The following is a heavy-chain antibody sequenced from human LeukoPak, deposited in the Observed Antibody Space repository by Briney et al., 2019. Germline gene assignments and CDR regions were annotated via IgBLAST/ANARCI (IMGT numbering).Heavy chain of an antibody. Sequence: GASVKVSCKASGGTFSSYAISWVRQAPGQGLEWMGGIIPIFGTANYAQKFQGRVTITADESTSTAYMELSSLRSEDTAVYYCARGSESRRYCSSTSCYIGGAYYYYMDVWGKGTTVTVSS. CDR3: ARGSESRRYCSSTSCYIGGAYYYYMDV. V-gene: IGHV1-69*13. CDR2: IIPIFGTA. J-gene: IGHJ6*03. CDR1: GGTFSSYA. D-gene: IGHD2-2*02.